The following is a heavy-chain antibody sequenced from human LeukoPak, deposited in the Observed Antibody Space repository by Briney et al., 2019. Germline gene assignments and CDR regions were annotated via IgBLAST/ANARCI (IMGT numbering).Heavy chain of an antibody. J-gene: IGHJ4*02. V-gene: IGHV4-34*01. CDR2: INHSGST. CDR1: GGSFSGYY. Sequence: SETLSLTCAVYGGSFSGYYWSWIRQPPGKGLEWIGEINHSGSTNYNPSLKSRVTISVDTSKNQFSLKLSSVTAADTAVYYCARGKAVGATGDPPFYPFDYWGQGTLVTVSS. CDR3: ARGKAVGATGDPPFYPFDY. D-gene: IGHD1-26*01.